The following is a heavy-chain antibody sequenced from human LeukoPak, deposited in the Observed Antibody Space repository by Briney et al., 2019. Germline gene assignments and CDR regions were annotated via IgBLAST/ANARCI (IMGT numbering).Heavy chain of an antibody. Sequence: ASVKVSCKVSGYTLTEFSMHWVRQAPGKGLEWMGGFDPEDPEDGEAIYAQKFQGRVTMTEDTSTDTAYMELSSLRSEDTAVYYCTTGKIYCSICSDDYWGQGTLVTVSS. V-gene: IGHV1-24*01. J-gene: IGHJ4*02. CDR2: FDPEDPEDGEA. D-gene: IGHD6-13*01. CDR1: GYTLTEFS. CDR3: TTGKIYCSICSDDY.